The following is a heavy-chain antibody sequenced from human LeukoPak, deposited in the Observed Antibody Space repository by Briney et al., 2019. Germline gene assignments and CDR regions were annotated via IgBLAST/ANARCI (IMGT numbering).Heavy chain of an antibody. J-gene: IGHJ4*02. CDR1: GGSISSGDYY. CDR3: ARGGSSWLHYFDY. V-gene: IGHV4-30-4*01. D-gene: IGHD6-13*01. Sequence: SQTLSLTCTVSGGSISSGDYYWSWIRQPPGKGLEWIGYIYYSGSTYYNPSLKSRVTISVDTSKNQFSLKLSSVTAADTAVYYCARGGSSWLHYFDYWGQGTLVTVSS. CDR2: IYYSGST.